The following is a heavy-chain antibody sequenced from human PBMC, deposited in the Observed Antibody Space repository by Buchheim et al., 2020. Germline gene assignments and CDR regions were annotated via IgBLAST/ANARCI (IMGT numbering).Heavy chain of an antibody. CDR2: INHSGST. V-gene: IGHV4-34*01. CDR1: GGSFSGYY. Sequence: QVQLQQWGAGLLKPSETLSLTCAVYGGSFSGYYWSWIRQPPGKGLEWIGEINHSGSTNYNPSLKSRVTISVDTSKNQFSLKLSSVTAADTAVYYCARAISGSYFARGLRKYWYFDLWGRGTL. CDR3: ARAISGSYFARGLRKYWYFDL. D-gene: IGHD1-26*01. J-gene: IGHJ2*01.